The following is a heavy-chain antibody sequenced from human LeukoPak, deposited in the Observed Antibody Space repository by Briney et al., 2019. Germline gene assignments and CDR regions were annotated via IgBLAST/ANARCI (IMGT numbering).Heavy chain of an antibody. Sequence: QTGGSLRLSCAASGFTFSSYAMSWVRQAPGKGLEWVSAISGSGGSKYYADSVKGRFTISRDNSKNTLYLQMNSLRAEDTAVYYCNYYGSGSYYIPFDYWGQGTLVTVSS. J-gene: IGHJ4*02. CDR1: GFTFSSYA. CDR3: NYYGSGSYYIPFDY. D-gene: IGHD3-10*01. CDR2: ISGSGGSK. V-gene: IGHV3-23*01.